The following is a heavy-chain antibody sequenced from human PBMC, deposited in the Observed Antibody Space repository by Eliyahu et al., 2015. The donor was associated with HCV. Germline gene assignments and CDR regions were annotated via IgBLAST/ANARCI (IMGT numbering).Heavy chain of an antibody. D-gene: IGHD6-19*01. J-gene: IGHJ5*02. CDR2: IYYSGST. V-gene: IGHV4-59*01. Sequence: QVQLQESGPGLVXPSETLSLTCTVSGGPITXYSWSWIRQPPGKGLEWIGDIYYSGSTNYNPSLKSRVTMSVDTSKNQFSLKLSSVTAADTAVYYCSSGGGGIAVAGTGGWFDPWGQGTLVTVSS. CDR1: GGPITXYS. CDR3: SSGGGGIAVAGTGGWFDP.